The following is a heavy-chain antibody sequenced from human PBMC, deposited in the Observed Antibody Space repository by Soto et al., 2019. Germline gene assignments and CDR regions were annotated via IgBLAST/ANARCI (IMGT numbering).Heavy chain of an antibody. Sequence: QVQLQQWGAGLLKPSETLSLTCAVYGGSFSGYYWSWIRQPPGKGLEWIGEINHSGSTNYNPSLKSRVTLSVDPSTNQFSLKLSSVTAADTAVYYCARELLALDYWGQGTLVTVSS. CDR1: GGSFSGYY. CDR2: INHSGST. J-gene: IGHJ4*02. CDR3: ARELLALDY. V-gene: IGHV4-34*01. D-gene: IGHD2-15*01.